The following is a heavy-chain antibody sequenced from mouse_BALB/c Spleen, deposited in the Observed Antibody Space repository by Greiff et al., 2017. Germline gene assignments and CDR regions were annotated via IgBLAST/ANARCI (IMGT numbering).Heavy chain of an antibody. Sequence: EVQVVESGGGLVKPGGSLKLSCAASGFTFSSYAMSWVRQTPEKRLEWVASISSGGSTYYPDSVKGRFTISRDKARNILYLQMSSLRSEDTAMYYCARGLITTVVVDYWGQGTTLTVSS. CDR1: GFTFSSYA. CDR3: ARGLITTVVVDY. CDR2: ISSGGST. V-gene: IGHV5-6-5*01. J-gene: IGHJ2*01. D-gene: IGHD1-1*01.